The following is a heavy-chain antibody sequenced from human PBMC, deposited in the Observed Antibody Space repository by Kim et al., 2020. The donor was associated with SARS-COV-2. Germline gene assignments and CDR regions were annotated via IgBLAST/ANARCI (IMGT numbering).Heavy chain of an antibody. D-gene: IGHD2-21*01. Sequence: GGSLRLSCAASGFAFSSYSMTWVRQAPGKGLEWVSSISRDSTFVFYVDSVKGRFTTSRDNAKSSLYLQMNSLTVEDTATYYCVSATRAFCGDECLGYDY. CDR2: ISRDSTFV. V-gene: IGHV3-21*01. CDR1: GFAFSSYS. CDR3: VSATRAFCGDECLGYDY. J-gene: IGHJ4*01.